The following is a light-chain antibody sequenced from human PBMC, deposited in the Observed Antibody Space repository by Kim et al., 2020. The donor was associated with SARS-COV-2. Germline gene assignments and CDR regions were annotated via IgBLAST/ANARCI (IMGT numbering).Light chain of an antibody. J-gene: IGKJ1*01. Sequence: EIVLTQFPGTLSLSPGERATLSCRASQSITTNFLAWFQQKPGQAPRLLVYGASSRATGIPDRFSGSGSETDFTLIISRLEPEDFAVYYCQQYHSPPRTFGQGTKVDIK. V-gene: IGKV3-20*01. CDR1: QSITTNF. CDR2: GAS. CDR3: QQYHSPPRT.